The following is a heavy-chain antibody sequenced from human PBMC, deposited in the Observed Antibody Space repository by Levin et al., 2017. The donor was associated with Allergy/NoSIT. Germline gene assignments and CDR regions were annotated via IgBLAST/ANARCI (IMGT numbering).Heavy chain of an antibody. V-gene: IGHV3-30*18. CDR2: ISYDGSNK. D-gene: IGHD4-17*01. Sequence: GESLKISCAASGFTFSSYGMHWVRQAPGKGLEWVAVISYDGSNKYYADSVKGRFTISRDNSKNTLYLQMNSLRAEDTAVYYCAKDLGTVTLGFDPWGQGTLVTVSS. CDR3: AKDLGTVTLGFDP. CDR1: GFTFSSYG. J-gene: IGHJ5*02.